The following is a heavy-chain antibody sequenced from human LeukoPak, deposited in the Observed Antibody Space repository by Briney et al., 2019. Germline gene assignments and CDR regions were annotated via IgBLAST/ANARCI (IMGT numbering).Heavy chain of an antibody. CDR1: GVPFSHYY. CDR3: TRAVAGHPD. J-gene: IGHJ4*02. Sequence: SETLSLTCAVSGVPFSHYYWSWVRQSPRQGLEWIEEINHSGYTNYNPSLKSRVTMSIDTSKNQFSLMLTSVTAADAGVYYCTRAVAGHPDWGQGTLVTVSS. V-gene: IGHV4-34*01. D-gene: IGHD6-19*01. CDR2: INHSGYT.